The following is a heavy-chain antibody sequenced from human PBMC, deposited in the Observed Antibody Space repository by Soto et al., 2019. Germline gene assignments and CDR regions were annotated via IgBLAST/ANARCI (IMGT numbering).Heavy chain of an antibody. J-gene: IGHJ6*02. CDR3: ARDWGQQWLAYGMDV. CDR2: ISTYNGHT. CDR1: GYTFTNYG. D-gene: IGHD6-19*01. V-gene: IGHV1-18*01. Sequence: QVRLVQSGAEVKKPGASVKVSCKASGYTFTNYGISWVRQAPGHGLEWMGWISTYNGHTTSAQKLQGRVTMTTDTSTSTAYMELRSLRSDDTAVYYCARDWGQQWLAYGMDVWGQGTTVTVSS.